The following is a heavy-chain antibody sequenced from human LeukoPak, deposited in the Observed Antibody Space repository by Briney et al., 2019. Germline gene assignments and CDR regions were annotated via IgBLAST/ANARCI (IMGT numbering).Heavy chain of an antibody. Sequence: GGSLRLSCAASGFTFSSYSMNWVRQAPGKGLEWVSSISSSSSYIYYADSVKGRFTISRDNAKNSLYLQMNSLRAEDTAVYYCARDDYGGIRGNYYFDYWGQGTLVTVSS. D-gene: IGHD4-23*01. J-gene: IGHJ4*02. CDR1: GFTFSSYS. CDR2: ISSSSSYI. V-gene: IGHV3-21*01. CDR3: ARDDYGGIRGNYYFDY.